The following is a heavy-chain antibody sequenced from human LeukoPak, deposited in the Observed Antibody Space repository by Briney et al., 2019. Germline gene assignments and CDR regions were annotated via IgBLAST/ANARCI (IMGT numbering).Heavy chain of an antibody. V-gene: IGHV3-53*01. CDR2: IYSGGST. CDR3: ATSRAVHYDFWSGYYTFDY. CDR1: GFTVSSNY. Sequence: GGSLRLSCAASGFTVSSNYMSWVRQAPGKGLEWVSVIYSGGSTYYADSVKGRFTIPRDNSKNTLYLQMNSLRAEDTAVYYCATSRAVHYDFWSGYYTFDYWGQGTLVTVSS. J-gene: IGHJ4*02. D-gene: IGHD3-3*01.